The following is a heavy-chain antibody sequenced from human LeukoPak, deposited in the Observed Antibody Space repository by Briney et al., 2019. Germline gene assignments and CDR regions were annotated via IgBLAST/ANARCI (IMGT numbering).Heavy chain of an antibody. Sequence: ASVKVSCKASGGTFSSYAISWVRQAPGQGLEWMGWINPNSGGTNYAQKFQGRVTMTRDTSISTAYMELSRLRSDDTAVYYCARVPVQLERVNWFDPWGQGTLVTVSS. J-gene: IGHJ5*02. CDR2: INPNSGGT. D-gene: IGHD1-1*01. CDR3: ARVPVQLERVNWFDP. V-gene: IGHV1-2*02. CDR1: GGTFSSYA.